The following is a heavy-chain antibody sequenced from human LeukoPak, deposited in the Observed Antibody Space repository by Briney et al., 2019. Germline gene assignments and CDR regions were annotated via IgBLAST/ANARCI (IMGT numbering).Heavy chain of an antibody. V-gene: IGHV3-7*01. CDR2: IKKDGSEK. J-gene: IGHJ4*02. CDR3: ARDKNHGDSYFAY. D-gene: IGHD4-17*01. Sequence: QAGGSLRLSCAASGFTFSSYWMSWVRQAPGKGLEWVANIKKDGSEKNYVESVKGRFTISRDNAKNSLYLQMNSVRAEDTAVYYCARDKNHGDSYFAYWGQGILVTVSS. CDR1: GFTFSSYW.